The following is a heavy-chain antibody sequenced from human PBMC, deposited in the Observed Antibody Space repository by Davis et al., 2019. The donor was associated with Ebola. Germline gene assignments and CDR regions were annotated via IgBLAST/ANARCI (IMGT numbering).Heavy chain of an antibody. CDR1: GFPFSTFW. CDR3: ARVRSNILTGYHY. V-gene: IGHV3-74*01. J-gene: IGHJ4*02. D-gene: IGHD3-9*01. Sequence: GESLKISCAASGFPFSTFWMHWVRQAPGKGLVWVSRINGDGSTTSYADSVKGRFTISRDNAKNTLYLQMDSLTAEDTAVYYCARVRSNILTGYHYWGQGTVVTVSS. CDR2: INGDGSTT.